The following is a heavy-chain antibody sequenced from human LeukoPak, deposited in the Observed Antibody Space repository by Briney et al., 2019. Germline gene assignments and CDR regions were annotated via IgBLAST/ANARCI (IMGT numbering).Heavy chain of an antibody. V-gene: IGHV3-13*05. Sequence: GGSLRPSCAASGFTFSSYDMHWVRQPTGKGLEWVSAIGAAGDPYYPGSVKGRFTISRENAKNSLYLQMNSLRAGDTAVYYCARALSSGWYVFDYWGQGTLVTVSS. D-gene: IGHD6-19*01. J-gene: IGHJ4*02. CDR2: IGAAGDP. CDR3: ARALSSGWYVFDY. CDR1: GFTFSSYD.